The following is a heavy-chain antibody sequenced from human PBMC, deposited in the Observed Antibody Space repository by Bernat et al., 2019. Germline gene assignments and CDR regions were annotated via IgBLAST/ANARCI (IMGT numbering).Heavy chain of an antibody. D-gene: IGHD3-16*02. V-gene: IGHV1-69*06. Sequence: QVQLVQSGAEVKKPGSSVKVSCKASGGTFSSYAISWVRQAPGQGLEWMGGIIPIFGTANYAQKLQGRVTMTTDTSTSTAYMELRSLRSDDTAVYYCAWGSYRLHDAFDIWGQGTMVTVSS. CDR1: GGTFSSYA. J-gene: IGHJ3*02. CDR3: AWGSYRLHDAFDI. CDR2: IIPIFGTA.